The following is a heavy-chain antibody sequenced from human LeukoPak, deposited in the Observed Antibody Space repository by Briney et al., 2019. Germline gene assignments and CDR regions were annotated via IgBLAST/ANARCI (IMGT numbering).Heavy chain of an antibody. V-gene: IGHV3-7*01. CDR3: VRDRGYSTFDY. CDR1: GGSYSGYY. D-gene: IGHD4-23*01. Sequence: ETLALTCAVYGGSYSGYYWSWIRQPPGKGLEWVANRKEDGGEINYVDSVKGRFTISRDNAKNSLDLQMNSLRVDDTAVYYCVRDRGYSTFDYWGQGTLVIVSS. CDR2: RKEDGGEI. J-gene: IGHJ4*02.